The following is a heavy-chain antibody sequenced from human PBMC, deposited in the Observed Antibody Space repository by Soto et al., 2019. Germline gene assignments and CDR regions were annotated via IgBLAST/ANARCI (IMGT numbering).Heavy chain of an antibody. D-gene: IGHD3-10*01. J-gene: IGHJ4*02. Sequence: QVQLVASGGGVVQPGRSLSLSCAASGFTLSGHGLHWVRQAPGKGLEWVAVVTHDGTERHYPDSVKGRFTITRDISKNTFYLQMNSLRVEDTAMYYCAREKNSGYYRTVDYWGQGNLVTVSS. V-gene: IGHV3-30*03. CDR3: AREKNSGYYRTVDY. CDR1: GFTLSGHG. CDR2: VTHDGTER.